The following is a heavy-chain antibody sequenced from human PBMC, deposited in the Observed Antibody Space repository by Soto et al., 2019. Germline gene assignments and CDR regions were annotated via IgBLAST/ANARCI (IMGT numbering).Heavy chain of an antibody. V-gene: IGHV4-59*01. D-gene: IGHD6-25*01. CDR2: IHYSGST. CDR3: ARGGVAARKGRWFDP. Sequence: QVQLQESSPGLVKPSETLSLTCTVSGGSISSYYWGWIRQPPGKRLEWIGYIHYSGSTNYNPSLRSRVTISVDTPKNQFSLKVNSMTVADTAIYYCARGGVAARKGRWFDPWGQGTLVTVSS. J-gene: IGHJ5*02. CDR1: GGSISSYY.